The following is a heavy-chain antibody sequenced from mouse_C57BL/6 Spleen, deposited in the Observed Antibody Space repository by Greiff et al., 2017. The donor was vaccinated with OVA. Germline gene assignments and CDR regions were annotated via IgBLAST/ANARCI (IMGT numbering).Heavy chain of an antibody. J-gene: IGHJ1*03. CDR2: IYYSGTI. CDR3: ARKAPYTGWLLRGYFDV. V-gene: IGHV3-5*01. Sequence: EVKLMESGPGLVKPSQSVFLSCTVSGISFTTGHYRWRRIRQVQGNKLEWKGYIYYSGTITNNPSLTSRTTITRDTPKDQFFREMNTLTAKVTATYYCARKAPYTGWLLRGYFDVWGTGTTVTVSS. D-gene: IGHD2-3*01. CDR1: GISFTTGHYR.